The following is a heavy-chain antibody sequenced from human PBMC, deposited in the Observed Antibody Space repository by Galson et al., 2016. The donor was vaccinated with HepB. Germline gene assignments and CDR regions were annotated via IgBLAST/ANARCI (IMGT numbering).Heavy chain of an antibody. CDR3: ARRRDILTGYHSYYYVMDV. CDR2: IYPSDSDT. V-gene: IGHV5-51*01. Sequence: QSGAEVKKPGESLKISCKGSGYSFTRYYIAWVRQMPGKGPEWMGIIYPSDSDTRYSPSFQGQVTISADKSINTAYLQWSSLKASDTAMYYCARRRDILTGYHSYYYVMDVWGQGTTVTVSS. D-gene: IGHD3-9*01. J-gene: IGHJ6*02. CDR1: GYSFTRYY.